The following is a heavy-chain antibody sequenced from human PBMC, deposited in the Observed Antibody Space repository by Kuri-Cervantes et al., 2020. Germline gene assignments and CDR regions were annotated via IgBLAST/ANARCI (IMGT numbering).Heavy chain of an antibody. CDR3: AKELYSYGLAY. D-gene: IGHD5-18*01. J-gene: IGHJ4*02. CDR1: GFTFSSYA. CDR2: ISWDGGST. Sequence: GESLKISCAASGFTFSSYAMHWVRQAPGKGLEWVSLISWDGGSTYYADSVKGRFTISRDNSKNSLYLQMNSLRTEDTALYYCAKELYSYGLAYWGQGTLVTVSS. V-gene: IGHV3-43*01.